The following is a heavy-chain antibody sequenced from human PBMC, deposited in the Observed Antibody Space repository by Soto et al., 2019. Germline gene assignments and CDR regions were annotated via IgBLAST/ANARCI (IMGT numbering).Heavy chain of an antibody. V-gene: IGHV3-43*01. CDR1: GFTFDDYT. J-gene: IGHJ4*02. D-gene: IGHD3-9*01. CDR2: ISWDGGST. CDR3: AKDNDILTEYYFDY. Sequence: PGGSLRLSCAASGFTFDDYTMHWVRQAPGKGLEWVSLISWDGGSTYYADSVKGRFTISRDNSKNSLYLQMNSLRTEDTALYYCAKDNDILTEYYFDYWGQGTLVTVSS.